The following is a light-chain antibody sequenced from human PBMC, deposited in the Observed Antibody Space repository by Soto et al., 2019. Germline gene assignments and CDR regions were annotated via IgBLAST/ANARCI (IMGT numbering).Light chain of an antibody. CDR1: QNILSN. Sequence: EIVMTQSPATLSVSPGERATLSCRASQNILSNLAWYQQKPGQAPRLLIYGASTRATGIPARFSGSGSGTEFTLTISSLQSEDFAIYYCQQRYSWLRAFGPGTKVDVK. V-gene: IGKV3-15*01. CDR2: GAS. J-gene: IGKJ1*01. CDR3: QQRYSWLRA.